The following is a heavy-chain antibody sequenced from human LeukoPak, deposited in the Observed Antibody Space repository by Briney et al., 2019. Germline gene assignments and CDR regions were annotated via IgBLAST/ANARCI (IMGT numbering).Heavy chain of an antibody. J-gene: IGHJ6*02. CDR2: IKSKASDGTT. CDR1: GFNFNDAW. CDR3: KWEKSPYYGMDV. V-gene: IGHV3-15*01. Sequence: GGSLRLSCAASGFNFNDAWMSWVRQAPGKGLEWVGRIKSKASDGTTDYAAPVKGRFTISRDDSKNTLHLQMNSLKTEDTAVYYCKWEKSPYYGMDVWGQGTTVTVSS. D-gene: IGHD1-26*01.